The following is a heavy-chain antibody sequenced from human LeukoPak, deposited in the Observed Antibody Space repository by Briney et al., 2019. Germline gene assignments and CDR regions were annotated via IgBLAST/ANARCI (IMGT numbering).Heavy chain of an antibody. Sequence: PGGSLRLSCAASGFTFSSYSMNWVRQAPGKGLEWVSYISSSSSTIYYADSVKGRFTISRDNAKNSLYLQMNSLRAEDTALYYCARAVKYGDYADAFDIWGQGTMVTVSS. CDR3: ARAVKYGDYADAFDI. V-gene: IGHV3-48*01. CDR1: GFTFSSYS. D-gene: IGHD4-17*01. J-gene: IGHJ3*02. CDR2: ISSSSSTI.